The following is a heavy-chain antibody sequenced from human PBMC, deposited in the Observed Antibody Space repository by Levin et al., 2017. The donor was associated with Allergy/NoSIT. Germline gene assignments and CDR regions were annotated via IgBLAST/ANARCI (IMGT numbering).Heavy chain of an antibody. V-gene: IGHV3-72*01. J-gene: IGHJ3*02. CDR2: IRNIANSYTT. CDR1: GFIFSDHY. CDR3: ARRRVTTGGSESFDI. Sequence: GGSLRLSCAASGFIFSDHYMDWVRQAPGKGLEWVGRIRNIANSYTTEYAASVKGRFTISRDDSKSSLSLQMNSLKTEDTAVYYCARRRVTTGGSESFDIWGQGTMVTVSS. D-gene: IGHD4-17*01.